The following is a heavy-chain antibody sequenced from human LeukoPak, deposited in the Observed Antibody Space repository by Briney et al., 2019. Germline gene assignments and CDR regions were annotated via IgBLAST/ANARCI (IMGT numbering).Heavy chain of an antibody. D-gene: IGHD1-1*01. J-gene: IGHJ4*02. CDR2: IIPILGIA. Sequence: SVKVSCKASGGTFSSYAISWVRQAPGQGLEWMGRIIPILGIANYAQKFQGRVTITADKSASTAYMELSSLRSEDTAVYYCASPFKTTELENLDYWGQGTLVTVSS. CDR1: GGTFSSYA. V-gene: IGHV1-69*04. CDR3: ASPFKTTELENLDY.